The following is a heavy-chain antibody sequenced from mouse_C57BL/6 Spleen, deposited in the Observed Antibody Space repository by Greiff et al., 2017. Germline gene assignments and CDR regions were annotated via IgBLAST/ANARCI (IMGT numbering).Heavy chain of an antibody. Sequence: EVKLMESGGGLVKPGGSLKLSCAASGFTFSDYGMHWVRQAPEKGLEWVAYISSGSSTIYYADTVKGRFTISRDNAKNTLFLQMTSLRSEDTAMYYCASTTAGYFDYWGQGTTLTVSS. J-gene: IGHJ2*01. CDR1: GFTFSDYG. V-gene: IGHV5-17*01. CDR3: ASTTAGYFDY. CDR2: ISSGSSTI. D-gene: IGHD1-2*01.